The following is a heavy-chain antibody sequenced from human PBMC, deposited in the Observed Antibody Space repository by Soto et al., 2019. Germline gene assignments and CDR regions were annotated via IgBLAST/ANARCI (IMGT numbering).Heavy chain of an antibody. Sequence: QVQLQQWGAGLLKPSETLSLTCAVYGGSFSGYYWTWIRQPPGTGLEWIGEINHSGSTNYNPSLKIRVTISVDTSKNQFSLTLTSVTAADTAVYYCARDKMTGLFDYWGQGTLVTVSS. J-gene: IGHJ4*02. V-gene: IGHV4-34*01. CDR1: GGSFSGYY. CDR2: INHSGST. D-gene: IGHD3-9*01. CDR3: ARDKMTGLFDY.